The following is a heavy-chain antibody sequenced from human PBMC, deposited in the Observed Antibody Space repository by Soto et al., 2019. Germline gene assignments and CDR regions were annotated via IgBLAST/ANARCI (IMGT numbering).Heavy chain of an antibody. CDR2: IYYSGST. CDR1: GGSISSGDYY. CDR3: ARTPTENNWFDP. D-gene: IGHD1-1*01. Sequence: SETLSLTCTVSGGSISSGDYYWSWIRQPPGKGLEWIGYIYYSGSTYYNPSLKSRVTISVDTSKNQFSLKLSSVTAADTAVYYCARTPTENNWFDPWGQGTLVTVSP. V-gene: IGHV4-30-4*01. J-gene: IGHJ5*02.